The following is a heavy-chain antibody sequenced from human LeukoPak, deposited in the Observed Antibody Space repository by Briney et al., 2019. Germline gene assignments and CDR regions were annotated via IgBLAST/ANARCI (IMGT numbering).Heavy chain of an antibody. D-gene: IGHD3-3*01. Sequence: SETLSLTCTVSGGSISSSSYYWGWIRQPPGKGLEWIGSIYYSGSTYYNPSLKSRVTISVDTSKNQFSLELSSVTAADTAVYYCARHWSGYYYFDYWGQGTLVTVSS. J-gene: IGHJ4*02. CDR1: GGSISSSSYY. CDR3: ARHWSGYYYFDY. CDR2: IYYSGST. V-gene: IGHV4-39*01.